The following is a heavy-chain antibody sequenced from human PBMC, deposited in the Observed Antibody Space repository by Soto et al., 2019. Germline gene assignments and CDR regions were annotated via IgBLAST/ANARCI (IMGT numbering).Heavy chain of an antibody. D-gene: IGHD6-25*01. Sequence: GESLKISCKGSGYSFANYWIGWVRQMPGKGLEWMGIIYPDDPDTKYSPSFQGQVTISADKSISAAYLQWSSLKASDTAMYYCARPSSIAAVTAFDIWGQGTMVTVSS. V-gene: IGHV5-51*01. CDR2: IYPDDPDT. CDR3: ARPSSIAAVTAFDI. J-gene: IGHJ3*02. CDR1: GYSFANYW.